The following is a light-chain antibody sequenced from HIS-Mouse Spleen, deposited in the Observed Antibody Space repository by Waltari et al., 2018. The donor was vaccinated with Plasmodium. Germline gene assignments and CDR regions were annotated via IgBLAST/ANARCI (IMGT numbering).Light chain of an antibody. CDR1: SSDVGGYNY. Sequence: QSALTQPRSVSGSPGQSVTISCTGTSSDVGGYNYVSWYQQHPGKAPKRMIYDVGKRPSGVPDRFAGSKSGNTASLTISGLQAEDEADYYCCSYAGSYTYVFGTGTKVTVL. CDR3: CSYAGSYTYV. V-gene: IGLV2-11*01. CDR2: DVG. J-gene: IGLJ1*01.